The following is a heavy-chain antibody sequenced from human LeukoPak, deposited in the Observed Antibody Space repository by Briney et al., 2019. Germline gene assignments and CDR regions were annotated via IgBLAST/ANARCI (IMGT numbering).Heavy chain of an antibody. Sequence: GGSLRLSCAASGFTFSTYSMHWVRQAPGKGLGWVAVISYDGGNKYFADSVKGRFTISRDNSKNTLYLQMNSLRAEDTAVYYCARLVSSGYFDYWGQGTLVTVSS. D-gene: IGHD3-22*01. J-gene: IGHJ4*02. CDR1: GFTFSTYS. V-gene: IGHV3-30*04. CDR2: ISYDGGNK. CDR3: ARLVSSGYFDY.